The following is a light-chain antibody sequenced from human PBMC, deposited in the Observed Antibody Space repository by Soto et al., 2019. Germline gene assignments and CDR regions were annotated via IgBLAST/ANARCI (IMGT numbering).Light chain of an antibody. CDR1: QGISSY. V-gene: IGKV1-8*01. J-gene: IGKJ2*01. CDR2: SAS. Sequence: AIRMTQSPSSFSASTGDRVTITCRASQGISSYLAWYQQKPGKAPKILIYSASTLQGGVPSRFSGSGSGTEFTLTISSLQPEDFETYYCQQSNSYPYTFGQGTKVDIK. CDR3: QQSNSYPYT.